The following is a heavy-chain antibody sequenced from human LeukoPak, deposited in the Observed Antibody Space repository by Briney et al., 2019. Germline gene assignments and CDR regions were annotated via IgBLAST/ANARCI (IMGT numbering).Heavy chain of an antibody. Sequence: SETLSLTCTVSGGSISSYYWSWIRQPAGKGLEWIGRIYTSGSTNYNPSLKSRVTMSVGTSKNQFSLKLSSVTAADTAVYYCARDGAGYSGYDYLGYYYYGMDVWGQGTTVTVSS. J-gene: IGHJ6*02. CDR3: ARDGAGYSGYDYLGYYYYGMDV. V-gene: IGHV4-4*07. CDR2: IYTSGST. CDR1: GGSISSYY. D-gene: IGHD5-12*01.